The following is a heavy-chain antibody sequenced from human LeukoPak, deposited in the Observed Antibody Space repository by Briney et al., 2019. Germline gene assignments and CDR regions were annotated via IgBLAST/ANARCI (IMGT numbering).Heavy chain of an antibody. CDR2: INQDGSKK. CDR3: AKWGPHCVGDYCPALDS. CDR1: RFTFSNYW. J-gene: IGHJ4*02. Sequence: GGSLRLSCVASRFTFSNYWMSWVRQAPGKGLEWVANINQDGSKKPYADSMKGRFTISRANAKESLYLQLNSLRADDTAVYYCAKWGPHCVGDYCPALDSWGQGTLVTVSS. D-gene: IGHD2-21*02. V-gene: IGHV3-7*01.